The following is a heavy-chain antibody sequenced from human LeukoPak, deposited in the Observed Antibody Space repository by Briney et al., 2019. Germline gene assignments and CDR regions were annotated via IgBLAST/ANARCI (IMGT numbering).Heavy chain of an antibody. J-gene: IGHJ6*03. CDR3: ARSNLFIGDIVVVVAAKNYYHYMDV. D-gene: IGHD2-15*01. V-gene: IGHV4-61*02. CDR1: GGSISSGSYY. CDR2: IYTSGST. Sequence: PSQTLSLTCTVSGGSISSGSYYWSWIRQPAGKGLEWIGRIYTSGSTNYNPSLKSRVTISVDTSKNQFSLKLSSVTAADTAVYYCARSNLFIGDIVVVVAAKNYYHYMDVWGKGTTVTVSS.